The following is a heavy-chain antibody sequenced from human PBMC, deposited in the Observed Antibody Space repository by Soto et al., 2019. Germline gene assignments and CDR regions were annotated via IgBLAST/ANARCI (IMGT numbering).Heavy chain of an antibody. V-gene: IGHV1-18*01. CDR3: ARGGYYYDSSGYFAEHLFDY. CDR1: GYTFTSYG. CDR2: IRAYNGNT. D-gene: IGHD3-22*01. J-gene: IGHJ4*02. Sequence: QVQLVQSGAEVKKPGASVKVSCKASGYTFTSYGISWVRQAPGQGLEWMGWIRAYNGNTNYAQKLQGRVTMTTDTSTSTAYMELRSLRSDYTAVYYCARGGYYYDSSGYFAEHLFDYWGQGTLVTVSS.